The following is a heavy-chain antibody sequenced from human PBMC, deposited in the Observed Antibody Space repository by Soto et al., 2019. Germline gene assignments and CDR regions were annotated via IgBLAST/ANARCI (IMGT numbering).Heavy chain of an antibody. CDR2: MSYDGSK. V-gene: IGHV3-30*18. CDR3: AKDFTPWFGDYFYYYYGMDV. CDR1: GFTFSSYG. J-gene: IGHJ6*02. D-gene: IGHD4-17*01. Sequence: QVQLVESGGGVVQPGRSLRLSCAAAGFTFSSYGMHWVRQAPGTGLEWVAVMSYDGSKYYADTVKGRFTISRDNSKNTLYLQINSLRPEGTAVYYCAKDFTPWFGDYFYYYYGMDVWGQGTTVTVSS.